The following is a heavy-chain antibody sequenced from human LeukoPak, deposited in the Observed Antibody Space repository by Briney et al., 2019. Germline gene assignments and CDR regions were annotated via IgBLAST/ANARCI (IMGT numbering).Heavy chain of an antibody. Sequence: GGSLRLSCAASGFTFSSYRMTWVRQAPGKGLEWVSYISSSSSTIYYADSVKGRFTISRDNAKNSLYLQMNSLRAEDTAVYYCARDLGNYDILTGYYIGLYFDYWGQGTLVTVSS. J-gene: IGHJ4*02. V-gene: IGHV3-48*01. CDR1: GFTFSSYR. CDR2: ISSSSSTI. D-gene: IGHD3-9*01. CDR3: ARDLGNYDILTGYYIGLYFDY.